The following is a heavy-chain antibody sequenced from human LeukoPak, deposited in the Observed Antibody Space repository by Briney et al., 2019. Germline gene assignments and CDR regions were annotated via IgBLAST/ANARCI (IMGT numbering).Heavy chain of an antibody. V-gene: IGHV3-23*01. CDR2: ISASGHYI. CDR3: ARDGSWGDYQFYFYMDV. CDR1: GITLSNYA. Sequence: GGSLRLSCAVTGITLSNYAMSWVRQAPGKGLEWLSGISASGHYIYYADSVKGRFTISRDNAKNTLYIEMNSLRAEDTAVYYCARDGSWGDYQFYFYMDVWGKGTTVTVSS. J-gene: IGHJ6*03. D-gene: IGHD2-2*01.